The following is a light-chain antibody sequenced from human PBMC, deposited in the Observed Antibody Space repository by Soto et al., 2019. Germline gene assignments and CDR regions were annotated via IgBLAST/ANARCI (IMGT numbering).Light chain of an antibody. Sequence: QSVLTQPPSASGSPGQSVTISCTGNTSDVGGYNYVSWYQQNPGKVPKLMIYEVNKRPSGVPDRFSGSKSGNTAFLTVSGLQSEDEADYYCTSYAGGNNVFGTGTKVTVL. J-gene: IGLJ1*01. CDR3: TSYAGGNNV. CDR1: TSDVGGYNY. CDR2: EVN. V-gene: IGLV2-8*01.